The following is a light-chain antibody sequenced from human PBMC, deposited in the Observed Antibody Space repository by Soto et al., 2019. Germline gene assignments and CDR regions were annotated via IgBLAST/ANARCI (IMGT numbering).Light chain of an antibody. V-gene: IGKV4-1*01. J-gene: IGKJ1*01. CDR1: QSVLYSSNNKNY. CDR2: WAS. Sequence: DIVMNQSPDSLAVSLGERATINCKSSQSVLYSSNNKNYLAWYQQKPGQPPKLLIYWASTRESGVPDRFSGSGSGTDFTLTINSLQAEDVAVYYCQQYYSTPPTFGQGTKVDIK. CDR3: QQYYSTPPT.